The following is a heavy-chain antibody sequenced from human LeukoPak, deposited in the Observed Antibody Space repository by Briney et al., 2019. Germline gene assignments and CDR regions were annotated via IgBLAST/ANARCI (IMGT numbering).Heavy chain of an antibody. V-gene: IGHV1-18*01. CDR1: GFMFTRYT. J-gene: IGHJ3*02. CDR2: ISPYTGNT. D-gene: IGHD2-21*02. Sequence: ASVKVSCRDSGFMFTRYTISWLRQAPGQGLEWVGWISPYTGNTNYAQKVQGRVTMTTDASTNSAYMELRSLRSDDTAMYYCARVMMTVVTAHAFEIWGLGTMVTVSS. CDR3: ARVMMTVVTAHAFEI.